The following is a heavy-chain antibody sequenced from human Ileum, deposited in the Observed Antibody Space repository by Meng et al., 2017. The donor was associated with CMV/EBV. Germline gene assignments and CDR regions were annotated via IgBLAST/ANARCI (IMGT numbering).Heavy chain of an antibody. CDR3: VHRYSSSSGQVS. CDR1: GFSLNTNVES. Sequence: QITLKESGPTLVKPTQTLTLTCTFSGFSLNTNVESVGWIRQPPGKALEWLALIHGGGGKQYSPSLQSRLTATRDTSKNQVVLTMTNMDPVDTATYYCVHRYSSSSGQVSWGQGTLVTVSS. V-gene: IGHV2-5*02. CDR2: IHGGGGK. J-gene: IGHJ5*02. D-gene: IGHD6-6*01.